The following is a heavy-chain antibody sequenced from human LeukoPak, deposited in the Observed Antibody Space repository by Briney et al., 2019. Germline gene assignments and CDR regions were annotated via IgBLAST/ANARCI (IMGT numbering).Heavy chain of an antibody. CDR1: GFTFSTYW. CDR2: IKQDGSEK. D-gene: IGHD3-10*01. Sequence: PGGSLRLSCAASGFTFSTYWMSWVRQAPGKGLEWVANIKQDGSEKYYVDSVKGRFTISRDSSKNTLYLQMNSLRAEDTAVYYCAKGGLLWDSFGYYGMDVWGQGTTVTVSS. J-gene: IGHJ6*02. CDR3: AKGGLLWDSFGYYGMDV. V-gene: IGHV3-7*03.